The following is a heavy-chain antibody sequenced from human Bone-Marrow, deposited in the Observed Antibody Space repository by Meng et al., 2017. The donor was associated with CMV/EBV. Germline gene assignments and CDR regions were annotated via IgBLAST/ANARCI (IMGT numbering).Heavy chain of an antibody. CDR1: GFTFSSYE. CDR2: LRSDGSDE. CDR3: AKSPPRMITFGGLIATT. V-gene: IGHV3-30*02. D-gene: IGHD3-16*02. J-gene: IGHJ5*02. Sequence: GESLKISCAASGFTFSSYEMNWVRQAPGKGLEWLAFLRSDGSDEHYADSVKGRFTISRDTSKETLYLQMNSLRAEDTAVYYCAKSPPRMITFGGLIATTWDQGTLVTVSS.